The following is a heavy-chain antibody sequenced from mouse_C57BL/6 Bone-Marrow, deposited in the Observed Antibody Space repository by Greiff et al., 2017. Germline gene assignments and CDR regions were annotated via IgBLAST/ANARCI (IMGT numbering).Heavy chain of an antibody. CDR1: GYTFTSYW. CDR2: INPSSGYT. Sequence: VQLQQSGAELAKPGASVKLSCKASGYTFTSYWMHWVKQRPGQGLEWIGYINPSSGYTKYNQKFKDKATLTADESSSTAYMQLSSLTYEDSAVYYCASEDYYGSSLYYYAMDYWGQGTSVTVSS. J-gene: IGHJ4*01. D-gene: IGHD1-1*01. CDR3: ASEDYYGSSLYYYAMDY. V-gene: IGHV1-7*01.